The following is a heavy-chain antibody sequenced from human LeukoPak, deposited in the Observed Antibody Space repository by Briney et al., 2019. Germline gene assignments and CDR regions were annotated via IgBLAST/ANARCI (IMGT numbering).Heavy chain of an antibody. CDR3: ARGVSHRNFDWLFY. D-gene: IGHD3-9*01. Sequence: SETLSLTCTVSGGSISSSSSYWGWIRRPPGRGLEWIATISSSGSTHYNTSLNSRVTISVDTSKNQIYLKLSSVTAADTAIYYCARGVSHRNFDWLFYWGQGTLVTVSS. J-gene: IGHJ4*02. V-gene: IGHV4-39*07. CDR1: GGSISSSSSY. CDR2: ISSSGST.